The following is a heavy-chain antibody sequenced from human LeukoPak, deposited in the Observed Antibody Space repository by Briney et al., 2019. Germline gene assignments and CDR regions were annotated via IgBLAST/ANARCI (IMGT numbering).Heavy chain of an antibody. V-gene: IGHV4-59*01. CDR2: IYYSGST. D-gene: IGHD3-10*01. CDR1: GGSISSYY. Sequence: PSETLSLTCTVSGGSISSYYWSWIRQPPGKGLEWIGYIYYSGSTNYNPSLKSRVTISVDTSKNQFSLKLSSVTAADTAVYYCARDRWVTMGLGYYYYMDVWGKGTTVTVSS. J-gene: IGHJ6*03. CDR3: ARDRWVTMGLGYYYYMDV.